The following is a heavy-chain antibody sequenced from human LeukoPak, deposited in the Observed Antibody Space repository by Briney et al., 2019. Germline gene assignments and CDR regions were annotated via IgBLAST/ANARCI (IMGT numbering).Heavy chain of an antibody. J-gene: IGHJ4*02. CDR1: GGTFSSYA. Sequence: SVKVSSKASGGTFSSYAISWVQQAPGQGLESIGRIIPIFGTANYAQKFQGRVTITTDESTSTAYMELSSLRSEDTAVYYCASRAVPPWYSSGWYYFDYWGQGTLVTVSS. V-gene: IGHV1-69*05. CDR3: ASRAVPPWYSSGWYYFDY. D-gene: IGHD6-19*01. CDR2: IIPIFGTA.